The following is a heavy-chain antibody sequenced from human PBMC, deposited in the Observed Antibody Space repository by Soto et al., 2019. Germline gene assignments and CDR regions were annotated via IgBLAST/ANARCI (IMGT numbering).Heavy chain of an antibody. Sequence: QVQVVESGGGVVQPGRSLRLACTASGFAFSTYGMHWVRQAPGKGLQWVAVIWYDGSNKYYADSVKGRFTISRDNSKKTLYMQMNSLRAEDTAVYYCARSPPTFGESVLDVWGQGTTVTVSS. J-gene: IGHJ6*02. D-gene: IGHD3-10*02. V-gene: IGHV3-33*01. CDR2: IWYDGSNK. CDR1: GFAFSTYG. CDR3: ARSPPTFGESVLDV.